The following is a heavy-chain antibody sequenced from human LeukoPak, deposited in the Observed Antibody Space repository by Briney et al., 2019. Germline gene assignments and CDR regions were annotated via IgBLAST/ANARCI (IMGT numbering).Heavy chain of an antibody. V-gene: IGHV4-38-2*01. D-gene: IGHD6-13*01. CDR1: SYSISSGYY. J-gene: IGHJ5*02. CDR2: IYHSGST. CDR3: ARRSQQQLVRSGFDP. Sequence: PSETLSLTCAVSSYSISSGYYWGWIRQPPGKGLEWIGSIYHSGSTYYNPSLKSRVTISVDTSKNQFSLKLSSVTAADTAVYYCARRSQQQLVRSGFDPWGQGTLVTVSS.